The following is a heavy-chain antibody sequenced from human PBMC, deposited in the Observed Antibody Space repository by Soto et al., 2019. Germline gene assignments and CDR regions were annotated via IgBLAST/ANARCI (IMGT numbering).Heavy chain of an antibody. CDR2: IYYSGSL. D-gene: IGHD5-18*01. Sequence: SETLSLTCTVSGGSISSEGYYWSWFRQLPGKGLEWIGDIYYSGSLYYNPSLKSRLTISGDASKNQFSLKLSSVTAADTALYYCARGKGYSYGPYYFDYWGQGTLVTVSS. CDR3: ARGKGYSYGPYYFDY. CDR1: GGSISSEGYY. J-gene: IGHJ4*02. V-gene: IGHV4-31*03.